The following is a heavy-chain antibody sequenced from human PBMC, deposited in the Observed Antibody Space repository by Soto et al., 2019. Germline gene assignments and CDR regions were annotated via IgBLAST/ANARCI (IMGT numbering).Heavy chain of an antibody. CDR1: GGSISSGDYY. CDR2: IYYSGST. V-gene: IGHV4-30-4*01. J-gene: IGHJ6*02. Sequence: QVQLQESGPGLVKPSQTLSLTCTVSGGSISSGDYYWSWIRQPPGKGLEWIGYIYYSGSTYYNPSLKSRVTISVDTSKNQFSLKLSSVTAADTAVCYCARDTFWSGYYRNGMDVWGQGTTVTVSS. CDR3: ARDTFWSGYYRNGMDV. D-gene: IGHD3-3*01.